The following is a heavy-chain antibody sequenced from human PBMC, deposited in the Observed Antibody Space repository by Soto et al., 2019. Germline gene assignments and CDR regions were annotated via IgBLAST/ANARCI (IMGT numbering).Heavy chain of an antibody. CDR1: GFTFSSYG. V-gene: IGHV3-33*01. J-gene: IGHJ6*02. CDR2: IWYDGSNK. CDR3: ASEYCSGGSCHYYGMDV. D-gene: IGHD2-15*01. Sequence: QVQLVESGGGVVQPGRSLRLSCAASGFTFSSYGMHWVRQAPGKGLEWVAVIWYDGSNKYYADSVKGRFTISRDNPKNPLYLQMNSLRAEDTAVYYCASEYCSGGSCHYYGMDVWGQGTTVTVSS.